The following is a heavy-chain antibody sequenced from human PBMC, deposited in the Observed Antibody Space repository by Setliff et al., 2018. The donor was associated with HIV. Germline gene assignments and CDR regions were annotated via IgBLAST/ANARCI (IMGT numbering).Heavy chain of an antibody. CDR2: ISQSGKT. Sequence: SETLSLTCAVSADSIGTNHWWNWVRQPPGKGLEWIGEISQSGKTNYHPSLKSRITISMEASKTHFSLTLNSVTAADTAVYYCARAVAASATGVVDYWGQGIQVTVSS. V-gene: IGHV4-4*02. CDR3: ARAVAASATGVVDY. J-gene: IGHJ4*02. CDR1: ADSIGTNHW. D-gene: IGHD6-13*01.